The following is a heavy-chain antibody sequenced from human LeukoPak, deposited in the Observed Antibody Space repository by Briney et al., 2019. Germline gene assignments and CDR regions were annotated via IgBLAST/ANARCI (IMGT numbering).Heavy chain of an antibody. CDR1: SDSIERYY. J-gene: IGHJ4*02. Sequence: SETLSLTCGVSSDSIERYYWNWIRQPPGKGLEWIGKISLTGLTHYNPSLESRVTVSLDKSKNQLSLNLTSVTAADTAMYYCTRESGAFSPFGFWGQGTLVTVSS. D-gene: IGHD1-26*01. V-gene: IGHV4-59*12. CDR2: ISLTGLT. CDR3: TRESGAFSPFGF.